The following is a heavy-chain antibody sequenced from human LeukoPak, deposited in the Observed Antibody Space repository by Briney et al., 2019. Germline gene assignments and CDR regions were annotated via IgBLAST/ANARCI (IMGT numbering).Heavy chain of an antibody. CDR3: PAYYYDSGSSPGFFDR. J-gene: IGHJ5*02. Sequence: SEALSLTCTVSGCSISSINYYWVWLRQAPGRGLECIGYFYYVGTTYYNPSLRSRVTISVDTSKSHFSLKLDSLTAADNDGFFCPAYYYDSGSSPGFFDRWRHGTMVTVSS. CDR1: GCSISSINYY. D-gene: IGHD3-10*01. V-gene: IGHV4-39*02. CDR2: FYYVGTT.